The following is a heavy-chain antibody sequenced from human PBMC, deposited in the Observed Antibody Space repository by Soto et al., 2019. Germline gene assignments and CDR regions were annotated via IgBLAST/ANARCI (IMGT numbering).Heavy chain of an antibody. J-gene: IGHJ3*02. CDR1: GGTFSSYS. V-gene: IGHV1-69*13. CDR3: ARDAYSSGWYQAFDI. D-gene: IGHD6-19*01. CDR2: IIPIFGTA. Sequence: SVKVSCKASGGTFSSYSISWVLQAPGQGLEWMGGIIPIFGTANYAQKFQGRVTITADESTSTAYMELSSLRSEDTAVYYCARDAYSSGWYQAFDIWGQGTMVTVSS.